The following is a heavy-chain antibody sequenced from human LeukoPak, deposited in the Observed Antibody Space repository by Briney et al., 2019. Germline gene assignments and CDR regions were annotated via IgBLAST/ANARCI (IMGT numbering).Heavy chain of an antibody. V-gene: IGHV3-66*01. Sequence: PGGSLRLSCAASGFTVSSNYMSWVRQAPGKGLEWVSVIYSGGSTDYSDSVKGRFTISRDNSKNTLYLQMNSLRAEDTAVYYCARDRGEFGWLPFDNWGQGTLVTVSS. CDR1: GFTVSSNY. CDR2: IYSGGST. J-gene: IGHJ4*02. CDR3: ARDRGEFGWLPFDN. D-gene: IGHD3-9*01.